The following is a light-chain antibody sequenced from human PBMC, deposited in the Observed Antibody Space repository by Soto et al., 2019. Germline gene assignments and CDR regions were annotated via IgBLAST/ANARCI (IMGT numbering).Light chain of an antibody. CDR1: QGISNY. Sequence: DIQMTQSPSSLSASVGDRVTITCRASQGISNYLAWYQQKAGNVPKLLLYAASTLQSAVASRFSGSGSGTVFTLTISRLQPEDVATYCCQKYNSAPHTFGGGTKVEIK. CDR3: QKYNSAPHT. V-gene: IGKV1-27*01. J-gene: IGKJ4*01. CDR2: AAS.